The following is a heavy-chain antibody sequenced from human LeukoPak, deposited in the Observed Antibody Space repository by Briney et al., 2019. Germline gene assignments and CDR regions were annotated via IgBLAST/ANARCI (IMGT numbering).Heavy chain of an antibody. J-gene: IGHJ5*02. V-gene: IGHV3-21*01. CDR3: ARVSGTSGPPTGFDP. Sequence: GGSLRLSCAASGFTFSSYSMNWVRQAPGKGLEWVSSISSSSSYIYYTDSVKGRFTISRDNAKNSLYLQMNSLRAEDTAVYYCARVSGTSGPPTGFDPWGQGTLVTVSS. CDR2: ISSSSSYI. CDR1: GFTFSSYS. D-gene: IGHD2-2*01.